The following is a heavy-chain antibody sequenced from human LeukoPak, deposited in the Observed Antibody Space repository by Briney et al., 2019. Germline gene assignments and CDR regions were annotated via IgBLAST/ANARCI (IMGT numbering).Heavy chain of an antibody. CDR1: GFTFSSYG. CDR3: AKSNSIDDSSGFDY. D-gene: IGHD3-22*01. J-gene: IGHJ4*02. CDR2: ISYDGSNK. Sequence: PGRSLRLSCAASGFTFSSYGMHWVRQAPGKGLEWVAVISYDGSNKYYADSVKGRFTISRDNSKNTLYLQMNSLRAEDTAVYYCAKSNSIDDSSGFDYWGQGTLVTVSS. V-gene: IGHV3-30*18.